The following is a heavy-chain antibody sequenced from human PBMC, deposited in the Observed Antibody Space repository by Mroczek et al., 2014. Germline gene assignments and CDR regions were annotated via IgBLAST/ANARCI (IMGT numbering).Heavy chain of an antibody. V-gene: IGHV1-69*09. J-gene: IGHJ4*02. CDR1: GGTFSSYT. CDR3: ARTPSSGWYGGFDY. CDR2: IIPILGIA. D-gene: IGHD6-19*01. Sequence: QVQLVQSGAEVKKPGSSVKVSCKASGGTFSSYTISWVRQAPGQGLEWMGRIIPILGIANYAQKFQGRVTITADKSTSTAYMELSSLRSEDTAVYYCARTPSSGWYGGFDYWGQGTLVTVSS.